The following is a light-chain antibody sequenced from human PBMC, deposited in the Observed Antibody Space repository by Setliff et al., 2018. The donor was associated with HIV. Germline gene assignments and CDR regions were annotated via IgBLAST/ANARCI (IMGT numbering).Light chain of an antibody. CDR1: NSDIGTYNF. CDR2: EVR. J-gene: IGLJ1*01. CDR3: SSYAITNTLP. Sequence: QSVLTQPPSVSGSPGQSVAISCTGANSDIGTYNFVSWYQQHPGKAPKLIIYEVRNRPSGVSNRFSGSKSGNTASLTISGLQAEDEADYYCSSYAITNTLPFGTGTKVTV. V-gene: IGLV2-14*01.